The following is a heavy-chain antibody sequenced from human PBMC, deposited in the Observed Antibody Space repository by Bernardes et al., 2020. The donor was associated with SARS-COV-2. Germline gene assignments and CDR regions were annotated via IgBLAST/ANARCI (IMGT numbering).Heavy chain of an antibody. CDR3: ARVLVWSVRLQVFDY. D-gene: IGHD2-21*01. J-gene: IGHJ4*02. Sequence: ASVKVSCKASGYTFTGYYMHWVRQAPGRGLEWMGWISPNSGDTDYPQKFQGRVTMTRNTSISTAYMELSSLRSEDTAVYYCARVLVWSVRLQVFDYWGQGTLVTVSS. V-gene: IGHV1-2*02. CDR2: ISPNSGDT. CDR1: GYTFTGYY.